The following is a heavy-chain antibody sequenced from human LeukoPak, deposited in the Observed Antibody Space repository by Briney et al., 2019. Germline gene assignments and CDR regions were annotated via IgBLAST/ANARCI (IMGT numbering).Heavy chain of an antibody. CDR1: GGSVSSGNSY. J-gene: IGHJ4*02. Sequence: SEPLSLTCTVSGGSVSSGNSYWGWIRQPPGRRREWVGCICYSGSTYNHSSLKSQVTISVDTSNNQFSLKLRFVTATDTAVYYCARHLSGIGLYYFDYWGQGTLVTVSS. CDR3: ARHLSGIGLYYFDY. V-gene: IGHV4-39*01. CDR2: ICYSGST. D-gene: IGHD1-26*01.